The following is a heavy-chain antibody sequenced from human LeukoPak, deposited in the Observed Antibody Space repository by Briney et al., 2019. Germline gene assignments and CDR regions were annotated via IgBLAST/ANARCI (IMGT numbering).Heavy chain of an antibody. J-gene: IGHJ4*02. CDR3: AKETWTAVAGGY. CDR2: IRYDGSNK. Sequence: QSGGSLRLSCAASGFTFSSYGMHWVRQAPGKGLEWVAFIRYDGSNKYYADSVKGRFTISRDNSKNTLYLQMNSLRAEDTAVYYCAKETWTAVAGGYWGQGTLVTVSS. D-gene: IGHD6-19*01. V-gene: IGHV3-30*02. CDR1: GFTFSSYG.